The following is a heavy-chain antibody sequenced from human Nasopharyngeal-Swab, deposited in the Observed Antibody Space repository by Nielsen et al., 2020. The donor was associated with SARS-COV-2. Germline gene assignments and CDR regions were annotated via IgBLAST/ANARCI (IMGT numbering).Heavy chain of an antibody. Sequence: SVKVSCKASGGTFSSYAISWVRQAPGQGLEWMGGIIPIFGTANYAQKFQGRVTITADESTSTAYMELSSLRSEDTAVYYCARALTIFGVATQPYYYMNVWGKGTTVTISS. CDR3: ARALTIFGVATQPYYYMNV. D-gene: IGHD3-3*01. CDR1: GGTFSSYA. V-gene: IGHV1-69*13. CDR2: IIPIFGTA. J-gene: IGHJ6*03.